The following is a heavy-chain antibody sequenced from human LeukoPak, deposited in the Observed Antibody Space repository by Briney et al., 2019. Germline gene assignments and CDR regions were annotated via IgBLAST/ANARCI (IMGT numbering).Heavy chain of an antibody. V-gene: IGHV4-4*07. CDR2: IYTSGST. CDR3: ARGPETGDGFWYFDL. J-gene: IGHJ2*01. Sequence: SETLSLTCTVSGGSISSYYWSWIRQPAGKGLEWIGRIYTSGSTNYNPSLKSRVTMSVDTSKNQFSLKLSSVTAADTDVYYCARGPETGDGFWYFDLWGRGTLVTVSS. CDR1: GGSISSYY. D-gene: IGHD7-27*01.